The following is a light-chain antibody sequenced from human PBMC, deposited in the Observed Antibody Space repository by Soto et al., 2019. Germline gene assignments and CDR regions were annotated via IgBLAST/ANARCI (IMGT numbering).Light chain of an antibody. CDR3: SSFTTTSRV. CDR1: FSGYNS. V-gene: IGLV2-14*03. J-gene: IGLJ3*02. Sequence: QSALTQPASVSGSPGQSITVSCTVNFSGYNSVSWYQQHPGNAPKLMIYDVSHRPSGVSSRFSGSKSGNTASLTISGLQAADEAYYFCSSFTTTSRVFGGGTQLTVL. CDR2: DVS.